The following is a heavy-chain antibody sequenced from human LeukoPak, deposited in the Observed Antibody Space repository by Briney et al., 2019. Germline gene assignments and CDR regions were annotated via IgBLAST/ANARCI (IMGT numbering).Heavy chain of an antibody. J-gene: IGHJ4*02. CDR2: ISAYNGNT. CDR1: GYTFTSYG. CDR3: ATIFGGHSLKWGDFDY. V-gene: IGHV1-18*01. D-gene: IGHD3-16*01. Sequence: GASVKVSCKASGYTFTSYGISWVRQAPGQGLEWMGWISAYNGNTNYAQKFQGRVTMTEDTSTDTAYMELSSLRSEDTAVYYCATIFGGHSLKWGDFDYWGQGTLVTVSS.